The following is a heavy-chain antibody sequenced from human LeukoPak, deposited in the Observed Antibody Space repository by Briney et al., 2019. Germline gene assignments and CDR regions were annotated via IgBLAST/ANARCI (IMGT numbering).Heavy chain of an antibody. CDR2: ISSSSSYI. D-gene: IGHD3-22*01. V-gene: IGHV3-21*01. Sequence: KPGGSLRLSCAASGFTFSSYSMSWVRQAPGKGLEWVSSISSSSSYIYYADSVKGRFTISRDNAKNSLYLQMNSLRAEDTAVYYCARVVITKDFDYWGQGTLVTVSS. CDR1: GFTFSSYS. CDR3: ARVVITKDFDY. J-gene: IGHJ4*02.